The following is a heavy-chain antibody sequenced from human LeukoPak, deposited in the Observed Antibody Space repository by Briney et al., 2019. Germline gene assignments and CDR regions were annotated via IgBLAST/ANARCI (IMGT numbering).Heavy chain of an antibody. CDR2: IYYSGST. J-gene: IGHJ6*03. V-gene: IGHV4-39*01. CDR3: VRQLMIDYYYYYYYMDV. CDR1: GGSISSRSYC. D-gene: IGHD3-22*01. Sequence: SSETLSLTCTVSGGSISSRSYCWSWIRQSAGKGLEWIGSIYYSGSTYYNPSLKSRVTISVDTSKNQFSLKLSSVTAADTAVYYCVRQLMIDYYYYYYYMDVWGRGTTVTISS.